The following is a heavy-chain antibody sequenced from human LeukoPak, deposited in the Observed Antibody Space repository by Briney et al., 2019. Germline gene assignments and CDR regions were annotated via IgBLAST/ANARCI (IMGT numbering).Heavy chain of an antibody. V-gene: IGHV4-30-4*01. CDR2: MYYSGST. Sequence: SQTLSLTCTVSGGSISSGDYYWSWIRQPPGKGLEWIVYMYYSGSTYYNPSLKSRVTMSADTSKNQLSLKLSSVTAADTAVYYCARPYYYDSRIDPWGQGILVTVSS. CDR3: ARPYYYDSRIDP. J-gene: IGHJ5*02. D-gene: IGHD3-22*01. CDR1: GGSISSGDYY.